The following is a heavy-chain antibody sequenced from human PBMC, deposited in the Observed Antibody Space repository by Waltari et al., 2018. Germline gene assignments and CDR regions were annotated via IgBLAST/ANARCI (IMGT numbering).Heavy chain of an antibody. Sequence: QVQLQESGPGLVKPSETLSLTCTVSGGSISSHYWTWIQQPPGKGLEWIGYIYYSGSTNYNPSLKSRVTISVDTSKNQFSLKLSSVTAADTAVYYCARVGDYDFWSGYYFFDYWGQGTLVTVSS. CDR3: ARVGDYDFWSGYYFFDY. CDR1: GGSISSHY. CDR2: IYYSGST. J-gene: IGHJ4*02. D-gene: IGHD3-3*01. V-gene: IGHV4-59*11.